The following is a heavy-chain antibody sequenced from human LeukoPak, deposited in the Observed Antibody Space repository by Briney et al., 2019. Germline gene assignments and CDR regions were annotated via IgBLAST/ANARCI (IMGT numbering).Heavy chain of an antibody. Sequence: SGPALVKPTQTLTLTCTFSGFSLSTSGMCVSWIRQPPGKALGWLARIDWDDDKYYSTSLKTRLTISKDTSKNQVVLTMTNMDPVDTATYYCARIRPAAGDTGFDPWGQGTLVTVSS. D-gene: IGHD6-13*01. CDR2: IDWDDDK. J-gene: IGHJ5*02. CDR1: GFSLSTSGMC. CDR3: ARIRPAAGDTGFDP. V-gene: IGHV2-70*11.